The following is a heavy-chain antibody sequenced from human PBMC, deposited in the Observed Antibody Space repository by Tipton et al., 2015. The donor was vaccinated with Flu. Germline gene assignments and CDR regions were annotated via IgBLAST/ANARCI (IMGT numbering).Heavy chain of an antibody. CDR3: AGVTIFGVAH. J-gene: IGHJ4*02. Sequence: TLSLTCTVSGGSISSSSYYWGWIRQPPGKGLEWIGSIYYSGSTYYNPSLKSRVTISVDTSKNQFSLKLSSVTAADTAVYYCAGVTIFGVAHWGQGTLVTVSS. CDR2: IYYSGST. CDR1: GGSISSSSYY. V-gene: IGHV4-39*07. D-gene: IGHD3-3*01.